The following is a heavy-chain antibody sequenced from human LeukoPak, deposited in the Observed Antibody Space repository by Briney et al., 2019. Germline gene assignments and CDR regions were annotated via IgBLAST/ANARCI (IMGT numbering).Heavy chain of an antibody. CDR3: ARNIVATPGWAFDI. J-gene: IGHJ3*02. Sequence: PSETLSLTCAVSGGSISSGGYSWSWIRQPPGKGLEWIGYIYHSGSTYYDPSLKSRVTISVDRSKNQFSLKLSSVTAADTAVYYCARNIVATPGWAFDIWGQGTMVTVSS. D-gene: IGHD5-12*01. CDR1: GGSISSGGYS. CDR2: IYHSGST. V-gene: IGHV4-30-2*01.